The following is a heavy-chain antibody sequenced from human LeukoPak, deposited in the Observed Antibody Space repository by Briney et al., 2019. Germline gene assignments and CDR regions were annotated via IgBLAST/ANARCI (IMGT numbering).Heavy chain of an antibody. CDR3: ARSFYDILIGYYQYFDY. D-gene: IGHD3-9*01. V-gene: IGHV3-74*01. CDR2: INGDGSST. CDR1: GFTFSNFW. J-gene: IGHJ4*02. Sequence: GGSLRLSCEASGFTFSNFWMHWVRQVPGKGLLWVSRINGDGSSTSYADPVKGRFTISRDNAKNTLYIQMNSLGAEDTAVYYCARSFYDILIGYYQYFDYWGQGTLVTVSS.